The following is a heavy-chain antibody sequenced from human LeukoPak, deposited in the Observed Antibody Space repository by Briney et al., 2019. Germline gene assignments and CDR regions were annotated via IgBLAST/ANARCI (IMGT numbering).Heavy chain of an antibody. J-gene: IGHJ4*02. D-gene: IGHD4-17*01. Sequence: SETLSLTCAVYGGSLNGHYWSWIRQSPGKGLEWIGEGSDIGGTKFNPSLKSRVTISVDKSKNQFSLKLSSVTAADTAVYYCARDGDYVDYWGQGTLVTVSS. V-gene: IGHV4-34*01. CDR1: GGSLNGHY. CDR2: GSDIGGT. CDR3: ARDGDYVDY.